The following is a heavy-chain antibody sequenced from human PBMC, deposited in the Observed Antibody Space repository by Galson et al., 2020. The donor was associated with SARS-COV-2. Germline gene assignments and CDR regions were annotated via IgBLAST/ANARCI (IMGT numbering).Heavy chain of an antibody. Sequence: GSLRLSCAASGFTFSSYAMHWVRQAPGKGLEWVAVISYDGSNKYYADSVKGRFTISRDNSKNTLYLQMNSLRAEDTAVYYCARDGGSFLSYWGQGTLVTVSS. CDR3: ARDGGSFLSY. D-gene: IGHD1-26*01. J-gene: IGHJ4*02. CDR1: GFTFSSYA. V-gene: IGHV3-30-3*01. CDR2: ISYDGSNK.